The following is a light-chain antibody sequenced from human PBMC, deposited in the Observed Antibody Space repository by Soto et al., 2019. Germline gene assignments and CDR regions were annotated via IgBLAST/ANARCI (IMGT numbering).Light chain of an antibody. CDR1: QRVSSP. CDR3: QQRNNWPLN. Sequence: ESVLTQSPAILYLDRGARSIPSYMASQRVSSPLAWYRQIPGQAPRLLIYGASNRATGIPARFSGSGSGTDFTLTISSLEPEDFAVYYCQQRNNWPLNCGQGTQVEI. CDR2: GAS. V-gene: IGKV3-11*01. J-gene: IGKJ5*01.